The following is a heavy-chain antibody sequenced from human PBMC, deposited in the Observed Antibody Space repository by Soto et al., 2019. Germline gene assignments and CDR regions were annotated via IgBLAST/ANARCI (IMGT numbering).Heavy chain of an antibody. CDR3: STDRSPMHDRPPHGDYYMDV. J-gene: IGHJ6*03. Sequence: EVQLVESGGGLVKPGESLRLSCAASGFTFSIYSMNWVRQAPGKGLEWVSSISSSGSYIYYSDSVKGRFTISKDNDKNFPYLQMNSLRAEDTAVYYCSTDRSPMHDRPPHGDYYMDVWGKGTPVTVSS. V-gene: IGHV3-21*01. D-gene: IGHD2-2*01. CDR2: ISSSGSYI. CDR1: GFTFSIYS.